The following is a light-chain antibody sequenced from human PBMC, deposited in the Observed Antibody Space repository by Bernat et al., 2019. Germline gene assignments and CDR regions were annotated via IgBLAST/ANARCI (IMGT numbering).Light chain of an antibody. J-gene: IGKJ5*01. CDR3: QQYDDRPIT. CDR2: AAS. Sequence: IQMTQSPSSLSASVGDTVTITCQASQDISNDLNWYQQMPGKAPTLLIYAASNLKTGVPSRFSGSGSGTDFSFTISSLQPEDIATYFCQQYDDRPITFGHGTRLEIK. CDR1: QDISND. V-gene: IGKV1-33*01.